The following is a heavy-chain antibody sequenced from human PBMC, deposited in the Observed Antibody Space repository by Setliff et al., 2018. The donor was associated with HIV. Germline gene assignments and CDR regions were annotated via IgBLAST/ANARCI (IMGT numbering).Heavy chain of an antibody. CDR2: ISAYNGNT. D-gene: IGHD1-7*01. J-gene: IGHJ4*02. Sequence: ASVKVSCKASGYTFTSYGISWVRQAPGQGLEWMGWISAYNGNTNYAQKFQGRVTMTRDTSASTAYMELRSLRSDDTAVYYCARVWDWNYDLGYWGQGTLVTVSS. CDR3: ARVWDWNYDLGY. CDR1: GYTFTSYG. V-gene: IGHV1-18*01.